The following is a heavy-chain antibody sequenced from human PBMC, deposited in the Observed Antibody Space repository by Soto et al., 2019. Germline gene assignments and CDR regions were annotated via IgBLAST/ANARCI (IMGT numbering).Heavy chain of an antibody. CDR1: GGTFSSYA. J-gene: IGHJ4*02. V-gene: IGHV1-69*02. D-gene: IGHD6-6*01. CDR3: ATGPSPFDY. Sequence: QVQLVQSGAEVKKPGSSVKVSCKASGGTFSSYALSWVLQAPGQGLEWMGRIIPILGIANYAQKFQGRVTITADKSTSTAYMELSSLRSEDTAMYYCATGPSPFDYWGQGTLVTVSS. CDR2: IIPILGIA.